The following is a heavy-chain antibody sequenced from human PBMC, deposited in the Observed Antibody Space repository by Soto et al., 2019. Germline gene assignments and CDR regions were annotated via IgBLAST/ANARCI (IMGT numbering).Heavy chain of an antibody. Sequence: QVQLVESGGGVVQPGRSPRLSCAASGFTFSKFGMHWVRQAPGKGLEWVAAISSDGGDKYYSHSVKDRFTVSRDNSRNTLFLQTNSLRVEDTAVYYCVKRSDVARQELDRWGPGILVTVSS. CDR1: GFTFSKFG. J-gene: IGHJ5*02. D-gene: IGHD2-15*01. CDR2: ISSDGGDK. CDR3: VKRSDVARQELDR. V-gene: IGHV3-30*18.